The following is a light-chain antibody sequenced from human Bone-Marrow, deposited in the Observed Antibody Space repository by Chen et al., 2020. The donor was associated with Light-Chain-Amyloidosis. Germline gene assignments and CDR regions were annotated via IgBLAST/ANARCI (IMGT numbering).Light chain of an antibody. Sequence: SYALTHPPSVSVSPGQTARLSCSGDDLPRKYAYWYQQKPGQAPVLVIHRDTERPSGISERFSGSSSGTTATLTISGVQAEDEADYHCQSADSSGTYEVIFGGGTKLTVL. J-gene: IGLJ2*01. V-gene: IGLV3-25*03. CDR2: RDT. CDR3: QSADSSGTYEVI. CDR1: DLPRKY.